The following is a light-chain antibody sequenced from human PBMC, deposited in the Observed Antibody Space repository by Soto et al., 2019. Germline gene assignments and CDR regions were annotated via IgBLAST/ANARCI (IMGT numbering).Light chain of an antibody. V-gene: IGKV3-20*01. J-gene: IGKJ1*01. CDR1: QSVTSTY. CDR2: GAS. Sequence: EIVLTQSPGTLSLSPGERATLSCRASQSVTSTYLGWYQQKPGQAPRLLIYGASSRATGIPDRFSGSGSGTDFTLTISRLEPEDFAVYCCQHYDTSWTFGQGTRVEIK. CDR3: QHYDTSWT.